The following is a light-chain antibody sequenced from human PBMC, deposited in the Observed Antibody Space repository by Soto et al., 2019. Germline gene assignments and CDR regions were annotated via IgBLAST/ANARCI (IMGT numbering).Light chain of an antibody. V-gene: IGKV3-20*01. CDR2: GAS. Sequence: EIVLTQSPGTLSLSPGERVTLSCRASQSLSSSYLAWYQQKPGQAPRLLIYGASSRATGIPDRFSGSGSGTDFTLTIGRLEPEDFAVYYCQHYGSSPRPFGQGTQVEVK. CDR3: QHYGSSPRP. CDR1: QSLSSSY. J-gene: IGKJ1*01.